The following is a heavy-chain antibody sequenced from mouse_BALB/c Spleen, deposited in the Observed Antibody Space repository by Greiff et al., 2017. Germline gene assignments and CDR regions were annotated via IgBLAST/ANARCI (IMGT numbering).Heavy chain of an antibody. V-gene: IGHV8-12*01. D-gene: IGHD2-1*01. J-gene: IGHJ3*01. CDR3: ARRTDGNYGAWFAY. CDR1: GFSLSTSGMG. Sequence: QVTLKVSGPGILQPSQTLSLTCSFSGFSLSTSGMGVSWIRQPSGKGLEWLAHIYWDDDKRYNPSLKSRLTISKDTSRNQVFLKITSVDTADTATYYCARRTDGNYGAWFAYWGQGTLVTVSA. CDR2: IYWDDDK.